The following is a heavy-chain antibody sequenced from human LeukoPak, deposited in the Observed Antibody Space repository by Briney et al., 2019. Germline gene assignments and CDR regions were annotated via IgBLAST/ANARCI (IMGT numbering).Heavy chain of an antibody. CDR3: ARGTGYGVFDI. J-gene: IGHJ3*02. CDR2: ISYDGSNK. CDR1: GLTFSSYA. V-gene: IGHV3-30-3*01. Sequence: GGSLTLSCAASGLTFSSYAMSWVRQAPGKGLEWVAVISYDGSNKYYADSVKGRFTISRDNAKNTLYLQMNSLRAEDTALYYCARGTGYGVFDIWGQGTMVTVSS. D-gene: IGHD2-8*01.